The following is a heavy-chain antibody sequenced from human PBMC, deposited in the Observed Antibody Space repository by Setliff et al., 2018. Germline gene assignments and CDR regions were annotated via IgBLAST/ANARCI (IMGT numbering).Heavy chain of an antibody. CDR3: ARTGTYRYFDY. D-gene: IGHD1-26*01. Sequence: SETLSLTCGASGGTFSDYFWTWIRQSPGKGLEWIGEINHSGSSNYNPSLKSRVTISIDTSKNQFSLNLSSVTAADTAVYYCARTGTYRYFDYWGQGALVTVSS. CDR2: INHSGSS. J-gene: IGHJ4*02. CDR1: GGTFSDYF. V-gene: IGHV4-34*01.